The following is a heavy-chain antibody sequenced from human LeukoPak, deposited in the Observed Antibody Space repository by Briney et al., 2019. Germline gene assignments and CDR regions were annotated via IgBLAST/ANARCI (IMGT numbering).Heavy chain of an antibody. V-gene: IGHV3-21*01. D-gene: IGHD2-15*01. CDR3: VRDGCSGGSCFDY. CDR2: ISSSSSYI. Sequence: GGSLRLSCAASGFTFSSYSMNWVRQAPGKGLEWVSSISSSSSYIYYADSVKGRFTISRDNAKNSLYLQMNSLRAEDTAVYYCVRDGCSGGSCFDYWGQGTLVTVSS. CDR1: GFTFSSYS. J-gene: IGHJ4*02.